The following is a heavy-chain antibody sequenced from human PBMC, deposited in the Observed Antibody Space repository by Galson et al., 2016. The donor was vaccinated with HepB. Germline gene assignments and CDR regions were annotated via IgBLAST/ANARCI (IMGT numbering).Heavy chain of an antibody. D-gene: IGHD7-27*01. Sequence: SLRLSCAASGFTFSSYSMNWVRQAPGKGLEWVSSISSSSSYIYYADSVKGRFTISRDNAKNSLYLQMNSLRAEDTAVYYRARDFLGIVGRYFDLWGRGTLVTVSS. J-gene: IGHJ2*01. CDR2: ISSSSSYI. CDR1: GFTFSSYS. CDR3: ARDFLGIVGRYFDL. V-gene: IGHV3-21*01.